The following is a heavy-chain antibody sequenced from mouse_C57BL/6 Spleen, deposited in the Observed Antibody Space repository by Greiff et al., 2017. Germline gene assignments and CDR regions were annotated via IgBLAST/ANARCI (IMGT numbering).Heavy chain of an antibody. CDR2: IHPNSGST. CDR3: ARDYYGSSYVLY. V-gene: IGHV1-64*01. D-gene: IGHD1-1*01. Sequence: QVQLKQPGAELVKPGASVKLSCKASGYTFTSYWMHWVKQRPGQGLEWIGMIHPNSGSTNYNEKFKSKATLTVDKSSSTAYMQLSSLTSEDSAVYYCARDYYGSSYVLYWGQGTTLTVSS. CDR1: GYTFTSYW. J-gene: IGHJ2*01.